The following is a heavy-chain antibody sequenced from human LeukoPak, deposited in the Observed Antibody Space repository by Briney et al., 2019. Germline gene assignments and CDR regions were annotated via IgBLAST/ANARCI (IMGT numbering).Heavy chain of an antibody. D-gene: IGHD3-10*01. J-gene: IGHJ4*02. CDR1: GLTFSNYG. V-gene: IGHV3-30*18. Sequence: GGSLRLSCAASGLTFSNYGMHWVRQAPGKGLEWVAFISYDGSNKYYADSVKGRFTISRDNSKNTLYVQMNSLRAEDTAVYYCAKTVLGMVRGVHPVDYWGQGTLVTVSS. CDR3: AKTVLGMVRGVHPVDY. CDR2: ISYDGSNK.